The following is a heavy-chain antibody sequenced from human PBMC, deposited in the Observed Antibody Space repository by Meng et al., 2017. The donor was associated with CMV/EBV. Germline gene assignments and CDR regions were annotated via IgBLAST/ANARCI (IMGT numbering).Heavy chain of an antibody. Sequence: ASVKVSCKASGYTFTSYDINWVRQATGQGLEWMGRMNPNSGNTGYAQKFQGRVTMTRNTSISTAYMELSSLRSEDTAVYYCARAPSPLYCSSTSCYTGGMDVWGQGTTVTVSS. CDR2: MNPNSGNT. CDR1: GYTFTSYD. CDR3: ARAPSPLYCSSTSCYTGGMDV. D-gene: IGHD2-2*02. J-gene: IGHJ6*02. V-gene: IGHV1-8*01.